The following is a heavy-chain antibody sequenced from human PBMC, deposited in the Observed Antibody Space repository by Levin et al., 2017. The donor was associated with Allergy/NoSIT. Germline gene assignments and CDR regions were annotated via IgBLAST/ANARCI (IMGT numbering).Heavy chain of an antibody. J-gene: IGHJ4*02. Sequence: GKSLKISCAASGFTFSSYSMNWVRQAPGKGLEWISSISISSNYIYYADSVKGRFTISRDNAETSLFLQMNSLRAEDTAVYYCARVPRGAVADDYWGQGTLVIVSS. CDR3: ARVPRGAVADDY. V-gene: IGHV3-21*01. CDR2: ISISSNYI. CDR1: GFTFSSYS. D-gene: IGHD6-19*01.